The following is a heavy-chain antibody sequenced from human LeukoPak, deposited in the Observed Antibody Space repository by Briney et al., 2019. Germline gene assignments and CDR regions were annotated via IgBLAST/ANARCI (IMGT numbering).Heavy chain of an antibody. D-gene: IGHD3-10*01. CDR1: GVSFSGYY. V-gene: IGHV4-34*01. J-gene: IGHJ6*02. Sequence: PSETLSLTCAVYGVSFSGYYWSWIRQPPGKGLEWVGEINHSGSTNYNPSLKSRVTISVDTSKNQFSLKLSSVTAADTAVYYCASSGSGFGEFYYYYGMDVWGQGTTVTVSS. CDR2: INHSGST. CDR3: ASSGSGFGEFYYYYGMDV.